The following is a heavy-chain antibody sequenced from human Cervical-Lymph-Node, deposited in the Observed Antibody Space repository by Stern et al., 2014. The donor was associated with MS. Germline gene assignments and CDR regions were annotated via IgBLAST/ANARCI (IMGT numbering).Heavy chain of an antibody. D-gene: IGHD3-10*01. Sequence: VQLVESGAEVKKPGSSVKVSCKASGGTFSVYAFSWVRQAPGQGLEWLGGIIPIIGAANYAQNFQGRVTITADASIKTAYMEVTSLRFEDTAMYYCARDQRHYGSGHYAFDIWGQGTMVTVSS. J-gene: IGHJ3*02. V-gene: IGHV1-69*01. CDR3: ARDQRHYGSGHYAFDI. CDR1: GGTFSVYA. CDR2: IIPIIGAA.